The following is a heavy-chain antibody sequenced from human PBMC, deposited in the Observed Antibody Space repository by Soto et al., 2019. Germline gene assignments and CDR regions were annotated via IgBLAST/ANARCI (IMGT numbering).Heavy chain of an antibody. V-gene: IGHV4-31*03. CDR2: IYYSGST. CDR3: ARDKPIYDILTGYSDYYYGMDV. D-gene: IGHD3-9*01. J-gene: IGHJ6*02. CDR1: GGSISSGGYY. Sequence: QVQLQESGPGLVKPSQTLSLTCTVSGGSISSGGYYWSWIRQHPGKGLEWIGYIYYSGSTYYNPSLKRRVNISVDTSKNQFSLKLSSVTAADTAVYYCARDKPIYDILTGYSDYYYGMDVWGQGTTVTVSS.